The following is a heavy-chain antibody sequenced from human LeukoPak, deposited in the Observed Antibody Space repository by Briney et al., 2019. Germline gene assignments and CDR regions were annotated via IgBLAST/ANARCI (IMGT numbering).Heavy chain of an antibody. V-gene: IGHV4-39*01. CDR2: IYYSGST. Sequence: NASETLSLTCTVSGGSISSSSYYWGWICQPPGKGLEWIGSIYYSGSTYYNPSLKSRVTISVDTSKNQFSLKLSSVTAADTAVYYCASVYQLLIIYWGQGTLVTVSS. CDR1: GGSISSSSYY. J-gene: IGHJ4*02. D-gene: IGHD2-2*01. CDR3: ASVYQLLIIY.